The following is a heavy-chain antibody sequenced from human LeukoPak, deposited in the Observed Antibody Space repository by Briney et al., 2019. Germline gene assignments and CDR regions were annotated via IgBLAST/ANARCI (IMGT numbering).Heavy chain of an antibody. D-gene: IGHD3-3*01. Sequence: ASAKVSCKASGYTFTSYYMHWVRQAPGQGLEWMGIINPSGGSTSYAQKFQGRVTMTRDTSTSTVYMELSSLRSEDTAVYYCARSEGNDFWSGFFDYWGQGTLVTVSS. V-gene: IGHV1-46*01. CDR1: GYTFTSYY. J-gene: IGHJ4*02. CDR2: INPSGGST. CDR3: ARSEGNDFWSGFFDY.